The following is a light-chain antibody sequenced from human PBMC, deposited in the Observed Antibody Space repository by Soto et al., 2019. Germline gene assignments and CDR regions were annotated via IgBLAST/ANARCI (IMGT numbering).Light chain of an antibody. V-gene: IGKV1-5*03. CDR2: KAS. J-gene: IGKJ2*01. CDR3: QHYNSFPYT. CDR1: ESISLW. Sequence: DIQMTQSPSTLSASVGDRVTITCRASESISLWLAWFQQKPGKAPKLLIYKASTLASGVPSRFSGSGSGTEFTLTIRSLQPDDFALYYCQHYNSFPYTFGQGTKVDI.